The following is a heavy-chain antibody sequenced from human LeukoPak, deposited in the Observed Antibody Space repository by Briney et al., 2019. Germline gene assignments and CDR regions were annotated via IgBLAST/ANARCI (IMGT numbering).Heavy chain of an antibody. CDR2: IYDGGST. J-gene: IGHJ6*02. Sequence: PGGSLRLSCAVSGFTVSSHYMSWVRQAPGKGLEWVSVIYDGGSTNYANSVQGRFTISRDNFKNQLHLQMNSLRAEDTAVYYCVRAENGMDVWGQGTTVTVSS. V-gene: IGHV3-66*01. CDR1: GFTVSSHY. CDR3: VRAENGMDV.